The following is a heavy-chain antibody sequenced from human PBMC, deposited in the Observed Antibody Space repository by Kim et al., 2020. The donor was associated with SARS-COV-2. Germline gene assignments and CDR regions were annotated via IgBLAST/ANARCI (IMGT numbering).Heavy chain of an antibody. CDR2: IRSKANSYAT. V-gene: IGHV3-73*01. D-gene: IGHD3-22*01. CDR3: TSLPYDSSGYTYYYYGMDV. J-gene: IGHJ6*02. Sequence: GGSLRLSCAASGFTFSGSAMHWVRQASGKGLEWVGRIRSKANSYATAYAASVKGRFTISRDDSKNTAYLQMNSLKTEDTAVYYCTSLPYDSSGYTYYYYGMDVWGQGTTVTVSS. CDR1: GFTFSGSA.